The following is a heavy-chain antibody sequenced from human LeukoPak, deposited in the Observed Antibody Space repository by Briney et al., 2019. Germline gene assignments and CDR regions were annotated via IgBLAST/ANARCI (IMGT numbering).Heavy chain of an antibody. CDR2: ISAYNGNT. D-gene: IGHD3-3*01. Sequence: ASVKVSCKASGYTFTSYGISWVRQAPGQGLEWMGWISAYNGNTNYAQKLQGRVTMTTDTSTSTAYMELRSLRSDDTAVYYCARDYVDFWSEFGHYFDYWGQGTLVTVSP. V-gene: IGHV1-18*01. CDR3: ARDYVDFWSEFGHYFDY. J-gene: IGHJ4*02. CDR1: GYTFTSYG.